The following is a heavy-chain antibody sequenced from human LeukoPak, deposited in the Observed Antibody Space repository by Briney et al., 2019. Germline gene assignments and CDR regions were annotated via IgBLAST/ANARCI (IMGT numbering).Heavy chain of an antibody. CDR1: GYTFTSYG. CDR3: ARLTRDSSGYYLYWFDP. V-gene: IGHV1-69*13. CDR2: IIPIFGTA. J-gene: IGHJ5*02. Sequence: ASVKVSRKASGYTFTSYGISWVRQAPGQGLEWMGGIIPIFGTANYAQKFQGRVTITADESTSTAYMELSSLRSEDTAVYYCARLTRDSSGYYLYWFDPWGQGTLVTVSS. D-gene: IGHD3-22*01.